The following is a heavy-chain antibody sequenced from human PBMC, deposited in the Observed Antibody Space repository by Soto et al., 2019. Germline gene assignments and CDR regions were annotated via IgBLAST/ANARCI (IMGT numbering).Heavy chain of an antibody. CDR3: ARASAGYNFVY. D-gene: IGHD5-12*01. CDR2: IIPILGIA. J-gene: IGHJ4*02. V-gene: IGHV1-69*02. CDR1: GGTFSSYT. Sequence: QVQLVQSVAEFKKPMSSVKVSCKASGGTFSSYTISWVRQAPGQGLEWMGRIIPILGIANYAQKFQGRVTITADKSTSTAYMELSSLRSEDTAVYYCARASAGYNFVYWGQGTLVTVSS.